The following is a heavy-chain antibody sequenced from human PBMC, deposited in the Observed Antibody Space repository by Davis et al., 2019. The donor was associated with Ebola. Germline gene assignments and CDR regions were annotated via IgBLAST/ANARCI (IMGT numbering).Heavy chain of an antibody. CDR1: GFSFRSYW. D-gene: IGHD2-2*02. V-gene: IGHV3-7*03. CDR2: MNQDGSEK. J-gene: IGHJ4*02. CDR3: AAIYMDF. Sequence: GGSLRLSCPPSGFSFRSYWMSWVRQAPGKGLEWVASMNQDGSEKYYVDSVKGRFTISRDNAKNSLYLQMNSLRAEDTAVYYCAAIYMDFWGQGTLVTVSS.